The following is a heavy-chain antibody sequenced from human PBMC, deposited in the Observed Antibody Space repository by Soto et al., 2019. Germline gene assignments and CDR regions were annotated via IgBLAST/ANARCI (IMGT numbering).Heavy chain of an antibody. D-gene: IGHD3-9*01. CDR1: GFTFSSYA. Sequence: PGGSLRLSCAASGFTFSSYAMSWVRQAPGKGLEWVSAISGSGGSTYYADSVKGRFTISRDNSKNTLYLQMNSLRAEDTAVYYCAKESLYYDILTGYSAPHDAFDIWGQGTMVTVSS. J-gene: IGHJ3*02. CDR2: ISGSGGST. CDR3: AKESLYYDILTGYSAPHDAFDI. V-gene: IGHV3-23*01.